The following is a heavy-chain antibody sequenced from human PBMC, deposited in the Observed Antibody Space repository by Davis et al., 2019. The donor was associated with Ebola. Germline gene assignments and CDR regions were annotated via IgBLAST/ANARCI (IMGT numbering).Heavy chain of an antibody. D-gene: IGHD1-26*01. CDR3: AKSTGSSTRAFDY. Sequence: PGGSLRLSCAASGFGFSMYTMIWVRQGPGKGLEWVSTISASGGGTDYADSVKGRFTISRDNSKNTLYLQMNSLGAEDTAMYSCAKSTGSSTRAFDYWGLGTLVTVSS. V-gene: IGHV3-23*01. CDR2: ISASGGGT. CDR1: GFGFSMYT. J-gene: IGHJ4*02.